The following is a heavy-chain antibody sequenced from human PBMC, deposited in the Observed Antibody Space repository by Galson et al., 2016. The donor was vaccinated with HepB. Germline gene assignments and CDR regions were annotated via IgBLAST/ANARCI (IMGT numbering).Heavy chain of an antibody. Sequence: SETLSLTCTVPGASINNFNYYWGWVRQPPGKGLEWLGSIYYSGSTYYYPSLKSRVTISMDTSKNQFSLKLFSVTAADTAVYYCARHDFSDSSPSINWFDPWGQGTLVTVSS. CDR2: IYYSGST. D-gene: IGHD6-19*01. CDR3: ARHDFSDSSPSINWFDP. J-gene: IGHJ5*02. CDR1: GASINNFNYY. V-gene: IGHV4-39*01.